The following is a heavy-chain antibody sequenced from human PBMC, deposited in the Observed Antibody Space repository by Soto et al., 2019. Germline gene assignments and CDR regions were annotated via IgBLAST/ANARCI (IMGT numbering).Heavy chain of an antibody. CDR3: AKDSGEGLTYSYGHDY. CDR2: ISYDGSNK. D-gene: IGHD5-18*01. Sequence: QVQLVESGGGVVQPGRSLRLSCAASGFTFNSNGMHWVRQAPGKGLEWVALISYDGSNKYYADSVKGRFTISRDNSKNTLFLQMNSLRAEDTAVYYCAKDSGEGLTYSYGHDYWGQGTLVTVSS. CDR1: GFTFNSNG. V-gene: IGHV3-30*18. J-gene: IGHJ4*02.